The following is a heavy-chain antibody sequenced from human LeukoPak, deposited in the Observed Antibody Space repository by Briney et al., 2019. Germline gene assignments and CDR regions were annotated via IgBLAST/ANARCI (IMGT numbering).Heavy chain of an antibody. CDR3: ARILYSSSSGYYYMDV. CDR2: IDWDDDK. CDR1: GFSLSTSGMC. J-gene: IGHJ6*03. D-gene: IGHD6-13*01. V-gene: IGHV2-70*11. Sequence: SGPTLVNPTQTLTLTCTFSGFSLSTSGMCVSWIRQPPGKALEWLARIDWDDDKYYSTSLKTRLTISKDTSKTQVVLTMTNMDPVDTATYYCARILYSSSSGYYYMDVWGKGTTVAVSS.